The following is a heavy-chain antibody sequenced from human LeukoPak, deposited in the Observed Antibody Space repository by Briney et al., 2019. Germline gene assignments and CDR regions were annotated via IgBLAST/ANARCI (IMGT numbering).Heavy chain of an antibody. D-gene: IGHD6-19*01. CDR3: AAAVAGTRFDY. J-gene: IGHJ4*02. CDR1: GYTLTELS. Sequence: ASVKVSCKVSGYTLTELSMHWVRQAPGKGLEWMGGFDPEDGETIYAQKFQGRVTVTEDTSTDTAYMELSSLRSEDTAVYYCAAAVAGTRFDYWGQGTLVTVSS. CDR2: FDPEDGET. V-gene: IGHV1-24*01.